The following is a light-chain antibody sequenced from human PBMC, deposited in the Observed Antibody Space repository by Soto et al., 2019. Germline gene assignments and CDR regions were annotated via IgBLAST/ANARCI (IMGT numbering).Light chain of an antibody. CDR1: QSISSH. V-gene: IGKV1-39*01. CDR3: QQTYSPPPIT. CDR2: ASS. Sequence: SPSSLSASAGDRVTITCRASQSISSHLHWYQQKPGKAPKLLIYASSVLQSGVPSRFSGSGSGTDFTLTISSLQPEDFATYYCQQTYSPPPITFGQGTRLEIK. J-gene: IGKJ5*01.